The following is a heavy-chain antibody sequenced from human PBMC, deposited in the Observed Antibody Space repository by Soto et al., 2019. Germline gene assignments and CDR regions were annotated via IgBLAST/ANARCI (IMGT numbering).Heavy chain of an antibody. J-gene: IGHJ6*02. V-gene: IGHV2-5*01. CDR2: VHWNDDK. CDR1: GFSLSTTGEG. Sequence: QITLKEAGPPLVKPTQTLTLTCTFSGFSLSTTGEGVFWIRQPPGKAPEWLALVHWNDDKRYSPSLRPRLTCRKVASRTQVVLSLTDLDPVDTGTYYCAHRRLRDPSPDYNGMDVCGQGTPFIVSS. CDR3: AHRRLRDPSPDYNGMDV.